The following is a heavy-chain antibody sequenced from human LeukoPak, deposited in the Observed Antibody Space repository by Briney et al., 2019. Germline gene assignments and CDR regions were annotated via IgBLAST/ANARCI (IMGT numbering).Heavy chain of an antibody. D-gene: IGHD6-13*01. J-gene: IGHJ4*02. Sequence: SVKVSCKASGGTSSSYAISWVRQAPGQGLEWMGWIIPILGSANYAQSFQGRVTMTADESTSTAYMELSSLRSEDTAVYYCATSSRTYSSTDYWGQGTLVTVSS. CDR2: IIPILGSA. V-gene: IGHV1-69*11. CDR3: ATSSRTYSSTDY. CDR1: GGTSSSYA.